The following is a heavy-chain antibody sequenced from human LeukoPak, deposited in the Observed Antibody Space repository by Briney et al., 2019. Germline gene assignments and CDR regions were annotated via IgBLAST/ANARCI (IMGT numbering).Heavy chain of an antibody. CDR3: ATVVNSARQYFQH. V-gene: IGHV1-24*01. D-gene: IGHD4-23*01. CDR2: FDPEDGEI. J-gene: IGHJ1*01. Sequence: ASVKVSCKVSGYTLTELSMHWVRQAPGKRLEWMGGFDPEDGEIIYAQKFQGRVTMTEDTSTDTAYMELSSLRSEDTAVYYCATVVNSARQYFQHWGQGTLVTVSS. CDR1: GYTLTELS.